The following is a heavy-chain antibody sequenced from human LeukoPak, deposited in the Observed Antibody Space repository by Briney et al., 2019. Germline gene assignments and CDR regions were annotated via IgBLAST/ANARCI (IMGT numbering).Heavy chain of an antibody. CDR3: ARLASSSWYVGGSYSDY. Sequence: SETLSLTCTVSGGSISSSSYYWGWIRQPPGKGLEWIVSIYYSGSTYYNPSLKSRFTISVDTSKNQFSLKLSSVTAADTAVYYCARLASSSWYVGGSYSDYWGQGTLVTVSS. D-gene: IGHD6-13*01. V-gene: IGHV4-39*01. J-gene: IGHJ4*02. CDR2: IYYSGST. CDR1: GGSISSSSYY.